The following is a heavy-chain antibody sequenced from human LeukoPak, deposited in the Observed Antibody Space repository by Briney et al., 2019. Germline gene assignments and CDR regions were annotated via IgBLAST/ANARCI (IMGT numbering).Heavy chain of an antibody. D-gene: IGHD1-26*01. CDR2: IKQDGSEK. J-gene: IGHJ4*02. CDR1: GFTFSSYW. CDR3: ARPAGATGWIDY. V-gene: IGHV3-7*03. Sequence: HPGGSLRLSCAASGFTFSSYWMSWVRQAPGKGLEWVANIKQDGSEKYYVDSVKGRFTISRDNAKNSLYLQMNSLKTSDTAMYYCARPAGATGWIDYWGQGTLVTVSS.